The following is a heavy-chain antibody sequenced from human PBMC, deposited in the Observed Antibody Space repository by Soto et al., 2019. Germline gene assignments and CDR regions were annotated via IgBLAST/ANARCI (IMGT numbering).Heavy chain of an antibody. CDR1: GFTVSSNY. CDR3: XXXXXXXXXXXXXSSXWXGMDV. J-gene: IGHJ6*02. CDR2: IYSGGST. D-gene: IGHD2-15*01. V-gene: IGHV3-53*01. Sequence: EVQLVESGGGLIQPGGSLRLSCAASGFTVSSNYMSWVRQAPXXXXXWXSVIYSGGSTYYAASVKGRFTIYRDNSKNTXXXXXXXXXXXXXXXXXXXXXXXXXXXXXXXSSXWXGMDVWGQGTTVTVSS.